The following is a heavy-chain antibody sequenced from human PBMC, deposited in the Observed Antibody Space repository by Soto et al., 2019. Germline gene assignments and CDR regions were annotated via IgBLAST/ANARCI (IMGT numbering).Heavy chain of an antibody. CDR2: ISAYDGNT. CDR1: GYTFASFG. CDR3: ARPLDYYYYAMDV. J-gene: IGHJ6*02. V-gene: IGHV1-18*01. Sequence: QVQLVQSGAEVKKPGASVKVSCKASGYTFASFGVNWVRQAPGQGLEWMGWISAYDGNTNYAQRFQGRVTMTTDTSTTTAYMELTSLRSDDTAVYYCARPLDYYYYAMDVWDQGTTVTVSS.